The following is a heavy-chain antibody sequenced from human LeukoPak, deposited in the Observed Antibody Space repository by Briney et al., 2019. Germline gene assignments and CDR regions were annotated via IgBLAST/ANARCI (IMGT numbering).Heavy chain of an antibody. CDR2: IYYSGST. CDR1: GGSISSYY. J-gene: IGHJ4*02. Sequence: SETLSLTCTVSGGSISSYYWSWIRQPPGKGLEWIGYIYYSGSTDYNPSLKSRVTISVDTSKNQFSLKLSSVTAADTAVYYCARGVVGATGGVFDYWGQGTLVTVSS. D-gene: IGHD1-26*01. V-gene: IGHV4-59*01. CDR3: ARGVVGATGGVFDY.